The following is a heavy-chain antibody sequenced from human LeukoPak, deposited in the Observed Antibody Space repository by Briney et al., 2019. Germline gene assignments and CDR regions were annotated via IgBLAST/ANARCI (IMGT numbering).Heavy chain of an antibody. Sequence: GGSLRLSCAASGFTFSSYWMSWVRQAPGKGLEWVANIKQDGSEKYYVDSVKGRFTISRDNAKNSLYLQMSSLRAEDTAVYYCARDRGQYSSGYYDYWGQGTLVTVSS. J-gene: IGHJ4*02. CDR2: IKQDGSEK. D-gene: IGHD3-22*01. CDR1: GFTFSSYW. V-gene: IGHV3-7*05. CDR3: ARDRGQYSSGYYDY.